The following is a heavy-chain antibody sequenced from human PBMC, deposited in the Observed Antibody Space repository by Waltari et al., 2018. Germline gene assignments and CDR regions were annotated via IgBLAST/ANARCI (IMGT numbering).Heavy chain of an antibody. J-gene: IGHJ3*02. V-gene: IGHV3-30*18. CDR3: AKDLINGRLNAFDI. Sequence: QVQLVESGGGVVQPGRSLRLSCAASGFTFSSYGMHWVRQAPGKGLGGVAVIWYDGSNKYYADSGKGRFTISRDNSKNTLYLQMNSLRAEDTAMYYCAKDLINGRLNAFDIWGQGTMVTVSS. CDR1: GFTFSSYG. D-gene: IGHD2-8*01. CDR2: IWYDGSNK.